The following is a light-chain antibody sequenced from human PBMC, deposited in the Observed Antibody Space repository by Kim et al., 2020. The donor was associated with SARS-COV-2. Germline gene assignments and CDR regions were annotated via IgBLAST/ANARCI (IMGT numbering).Light chain of an antibody. Sequence: SYELTQPPSVSVSPGQTATITCSGDKLGDKYVCWYQQKPGQSPVLVIYQDSKRSSGIPDRFSGSNSGNTATLTISGTQTMDEADYSCQAWGSSTAVFGGGTQLTVL. CDR2: QDS. V-gene: IGLV3-1*01. CDR1: KLGDKY. J-gene: IGLJ3*02. CDR3: QAWGSSTAV.